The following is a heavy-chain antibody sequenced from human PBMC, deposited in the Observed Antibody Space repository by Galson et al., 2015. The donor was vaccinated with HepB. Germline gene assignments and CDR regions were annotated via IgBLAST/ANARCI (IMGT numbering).Heavy chain of an antibody. D-gene: IGHD2-15*01. Sequence: CAISGDSVSSNSAAWNWIRQSPSRGLEWLGRTYYRSKWYNDYAVSVKSRITINPDTSKNQFSLQLNSVTPEDTAVYYCARVRCSGGSCSFDPWGQGTLVTVSS. CDR1: GDSVSSNSAA. V-gene: IGHV6-1*01. CDR2: TYYRSKWYN. J-gene: IGHJ5*02. CDR3: ARVRCSGGSCSFDP.